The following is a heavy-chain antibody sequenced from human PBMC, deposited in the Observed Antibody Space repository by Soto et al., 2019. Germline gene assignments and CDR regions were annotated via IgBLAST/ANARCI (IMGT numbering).Heavy chain of an antibody. V-gene: IGHV6-1*01. D-gene: IGHD6-13*01. Sequence: SQTLSLTCDISGDSVSSNTASWNWISQSPSRGLEWLGRTYFRSKWYNDYAVSVKSRIIINPDTSNNQFSLQLNSVTPEDTAVYYCARYGIAAAGTRHPADGYYYYGMDVWGQGTTVTVSS. CDR1: GDSVSSNTAS. J-gene: IGHJ6*02. CDR2: TYFRSKWYN. CDR3: ARYGIAAAGTRHPADGYYYYGMDV.